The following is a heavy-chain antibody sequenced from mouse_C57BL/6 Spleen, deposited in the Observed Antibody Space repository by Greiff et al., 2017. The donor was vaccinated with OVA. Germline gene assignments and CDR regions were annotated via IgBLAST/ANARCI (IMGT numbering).Heavy chain of an antibody. J-gene: IGHJ1*03. CDR2: IYPRSGNT. CDR1: GYTFTSYG. V-gene: IGHV1-81*01. Sequence: QVQLQQSGAELARPGASVKLSCKASGYTFTSYGISWVKQRTGQGLEWIGEIYPRSGNTYYNEKFKGKATLPADKSSSTAYMELRSLTSEDSAVYVWAREVWRYWYGDVWGTGTTVTVAS. CDR3: AREVWRYWYGDV.